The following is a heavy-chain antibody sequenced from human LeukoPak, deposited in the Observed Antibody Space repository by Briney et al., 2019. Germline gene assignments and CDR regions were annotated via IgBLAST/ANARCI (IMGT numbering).Heavy chain of an antibody. J-gene: IGHJ6*03. CDR2: IIPIFGTA. V-gene: IGHV1-69*13. D-gene: IGHD4-23*01. CDR3: ARAYTTTVAYYMDV. Sequence: SVTVSCKASGGTFSNHVINWVRQAPGQGLEWMGGIIPIFGTANYAQKFQGRVTITADASTSTAYMELSSLRSQDTAVYYCARAYTTTVAYYMDVWGKGTTVTVSS. CDR1: GGTFSNHV.